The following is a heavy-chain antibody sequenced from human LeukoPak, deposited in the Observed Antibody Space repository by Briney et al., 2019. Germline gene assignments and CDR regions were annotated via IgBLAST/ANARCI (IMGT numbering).Heavy chain of an antibody. CDR2: IYHSGST. J-gene: IGHJ4*02. D-gene: IGHD2-15*01. CDR3: ATVKEYCSGGRCPLFDH. Sequence: SETLSLTCAVSGGSISSSNWWSWVRQPPGKGLEWIGEIYHSGSTNYNPSLKSQVTISVDKSKNQFSLKLSSVTAADTAVYYCATVKEYCSGGRCPLFDHWGQGTLVTVSS. CDR1: GGSISSSNW. V-gene: IGHV4-4*02.